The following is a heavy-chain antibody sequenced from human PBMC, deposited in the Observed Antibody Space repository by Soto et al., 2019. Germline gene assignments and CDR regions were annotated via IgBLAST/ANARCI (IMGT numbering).Heavy chain of an antibody. CDR2: IKQDGSEK. CDR1: GFTFSSYW. CDR3: AREDLWSDLPRYYYYMDV. J-gene: IGHJ6*03. V-gene: IGHV3-7*03. D-gene: IGHD3-3*01. Sequence: GGSLRLSCAASGFTFSSYWMSWVRQAPGKGLEWVANIKQDGSEKYYVDSVKGRFTISRDNAKNSLYLQMNSLRAEDTAVYYCAREDLWSDLPRYYYYMDVWGKGTTVTVSS.